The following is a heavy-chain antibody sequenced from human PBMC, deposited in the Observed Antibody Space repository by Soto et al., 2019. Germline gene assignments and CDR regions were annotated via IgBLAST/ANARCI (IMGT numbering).Heavy chain of an antibody. J-gene: IGHJ3*02. D-gene: IGHD2-21*02. V-gene: IGHV4-31*03. Sequence: QVQLQESGPGLVKPSQTLSLTCTVSGGSISSGGYYWSWIRQHPGKGLEWIGYIYYSGSTYYNPSLKSRVTISVDTSKNQFSLKLSSVTAADTAVYYCARSSSGGTVVTLHAFDIWGQGTMVTVSS. CDR2: IYYSGST. CDR3: ARSSSGGTVVTLHAFDI. CDR1: GGSISSGGYY.